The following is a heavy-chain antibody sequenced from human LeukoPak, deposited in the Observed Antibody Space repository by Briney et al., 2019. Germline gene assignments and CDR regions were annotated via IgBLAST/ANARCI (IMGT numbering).Heavy chain of an antibody. D-gene: IGHD4-17*01. Sequence: ASVKVSCKASGYTFSTYGISWVRQAPGRGLEWMGWISGYKGSTNYAPKFRARVTMTTDTFTGTAYMDLRSLRPDDTAVYYCARDQKDYGDYEWDYWGQGTLVTVST. CDR1: GYTFSTYG. CDR2: ISGYKGST. CDR3: ARDQKDYGDYEWDY. V-gene: IGHV1-18*01. J-gene: IGHJ4*02.